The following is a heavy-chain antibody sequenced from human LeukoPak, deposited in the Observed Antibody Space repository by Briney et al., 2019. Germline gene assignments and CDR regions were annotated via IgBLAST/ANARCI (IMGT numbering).Heavy chain of an antibody. CDR1: GFTFSSYS. CDR2: ISSSSSYI. V-gene: IGHV3-21*01. CDR3: ASMGYCSSTSCYSGFQPLAIFDY. D-gene: IGHD2-2*01. Sequence: AGGSLRLSCAASGFTFSSYSMNWVRQAPGKGLEWVSSISSSSSYIYYADSVKGRFTISRDNAKNSLYLQMNRLRAEDTAVYYCASMGYCSSTSCYSGFQPLAIFDYWGQGTMVTVSS. J-gene: IGHJ4*02.